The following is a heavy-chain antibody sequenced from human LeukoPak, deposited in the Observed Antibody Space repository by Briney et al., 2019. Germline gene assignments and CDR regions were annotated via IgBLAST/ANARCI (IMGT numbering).Heavy chain of an antibody. CDR1: GFTFSSYA. J-gene: IGHJ6*03. CDR2: ISGSGGST. V-gene: IGHV3-23*01. CDR3: AKGGLQGYYYYMDV. Sequence: HAGGSLRLSCAASGFTFSSYAMSWVRQAPGKGLEWVSAISGSGGSTYYADSVKGRFTISRDNSKNTLYLQMNSLRAEDTAVYYCAKGGLQGYYYYMDVWGKGTTVTVSS. D-gene: IGHD4-11*01.